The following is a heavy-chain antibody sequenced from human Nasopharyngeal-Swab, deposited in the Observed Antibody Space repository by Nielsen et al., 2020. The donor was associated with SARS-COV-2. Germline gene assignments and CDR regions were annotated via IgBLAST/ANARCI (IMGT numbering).Heavy chain of an antibody. V-gene: IGHV3-53*01. CDR3: ARQHSSGWEYYYYYGMDV. J-gene: IGHJ6*01. CDR2: LYSGVST. Sequence: GESLKISCAASGFTVSSYYMSWVRQAPGKGLEWVSVLYSGVSTYYADSVKGRFTISRDNSKNTLYLQMNSLRAEDTAVYYCARQHSSGWEYYYYYGMDVWGQGTTVTVSS. CDR1: GFTVSSYY. D-gene: IGHD6-19*01.